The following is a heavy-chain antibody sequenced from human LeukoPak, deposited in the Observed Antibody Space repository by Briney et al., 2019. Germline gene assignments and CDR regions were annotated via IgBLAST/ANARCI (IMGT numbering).Heavy chain of an antibody. Sequence: GGSLRLSCAASGFSFSSYEVKWVRQAPGKGLEWVSHISSRGTTIYYADSVKGRFTISRDNAKNSLYLQMNSLRVEDTAVYYCARVFGIVVVPSALDVWGKGTTVTISS. D-gene: IGHD2-2*01. CDR1: GFSFSSYE. CDR3: ARVFGIVVVPSALDV. J-gene: IGHJ6*04. CDR2: ISSRGTTI. V-gene: IGHV3-48*03.